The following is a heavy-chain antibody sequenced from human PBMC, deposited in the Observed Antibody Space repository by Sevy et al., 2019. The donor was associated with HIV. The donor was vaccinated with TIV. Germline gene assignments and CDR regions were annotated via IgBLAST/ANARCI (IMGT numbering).Heavy chain of an antibody. CDR3: AREGGGDNGYYYSYYGMDV. V-gene: IGHV4-59*13. J-gene: IGHJ6*02. D-gene: IGHD6-25*01. CDR2: IVYSGTT. Sequence: SETLSLTCTVSGDSIGSSYYWNWIRQSPGKGLEWIGYIVYSGTTNYNPSLKNRVTVSLDTSKNHFSLELTSVTAADTGGYYCAREGGGDNGYYYSYYGMDVWGQGTTVTVSS. CDR1: GDSIGSSYY.